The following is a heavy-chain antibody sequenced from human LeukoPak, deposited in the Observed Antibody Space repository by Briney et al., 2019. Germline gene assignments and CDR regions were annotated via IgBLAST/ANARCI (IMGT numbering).Heavy chain of an antibody. CDR1: GYTFTDYY. CDR2: INPNSGGT. Sequence: ASVKVSCKASGYTFTDYYMHWVRQAPGQGLEWMGWINPNSGGTNYAQKFQGRVTMTTDTSISTAYMEVSRLRSDDTAVYYCASRNDYGDYADYWGQGTLVTVSS. V-gene: IGHV1-2*02. J-gene: IGHJ4*02. D-gene: IGHD4-17*01. CDR3: ASRNDYGDYADY.